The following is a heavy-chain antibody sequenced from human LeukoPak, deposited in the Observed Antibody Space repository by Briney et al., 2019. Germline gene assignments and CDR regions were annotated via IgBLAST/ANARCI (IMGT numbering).Heavy chain of an antibody. CDR1: GGTFSSYA. J-gene: IGHJ4*02. V-gene: IGHV1-69*04. CDR3: ARVRIPHSSGWTLDY. D-gene: IGHD6-25*01. Sequence: SVKVSCKASGGTFSSYAISWVRQAPGQGLEWMGRIIPILGIANYAQKFQGRVTITADKSTSTAYMGLSSLRSEDTAVYYCARVRIPHSSGWTLDYWGQGTLVTVSS. CDR2: IIPILGIA.